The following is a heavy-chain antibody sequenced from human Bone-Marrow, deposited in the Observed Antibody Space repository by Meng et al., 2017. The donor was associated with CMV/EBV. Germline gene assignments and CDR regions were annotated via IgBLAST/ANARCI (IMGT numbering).Heavy chain of an antibody. CDR1: GGTFSSYA. D-gene: IGHD4-23*01. CDR3: ARDGTPSYGGNSEAFDI. Sequence: PVKNSCKASGGTFSSYATSWVRQAPGQGNEWMGGIIPIFGTAKYEQKFQGRVTITTDESTSTAYMELSSLRSEDTSVYYCARDGTPSYGGNSEAFDIWGQGTMVTVSS. V-gene: IGHV1-69*05. J-gene: IGHJ3*02. CDR2: IIPIFGTA.